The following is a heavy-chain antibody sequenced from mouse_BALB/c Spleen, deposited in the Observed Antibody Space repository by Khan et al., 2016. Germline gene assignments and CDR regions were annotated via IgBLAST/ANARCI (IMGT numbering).Heavy chain of an antibody. CDR1: GYTFTTYW. CDR2: IYPGDGDT. J-gene: IGHJ2*01. Sequence: QVRLQQSGAELASPGASVKLSCKTSGYTFTTYWMQWVKQRPGQGLEWIGSIYPGDGDTRYTQKFKGKATLTADKSSYTAYMQLSSLASEDSAVYFCVRSGGLRPYWGQGTTLTVSS. D-gene: IGHD1-2*01. V-gene: IGHV1-87*01. CDR3: VRSGGLRPY.